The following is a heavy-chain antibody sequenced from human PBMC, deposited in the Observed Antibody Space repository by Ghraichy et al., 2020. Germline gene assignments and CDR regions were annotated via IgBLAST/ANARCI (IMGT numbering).Heavy chain of an antibody. V-gene: IGHV4-59*01. D-gene: IGHD3-16*01. Sequence: SETLSLTCTVSGGSISSYYWSWIRQPPGKGLEWIGYIYYSGSTNYNPSLKSRVTISVDTSKNQFSLKLSSVTAADTAVYYCARGAGGEIPFDYWGQGTLVTVSS. CDR3: ARGAGGEIPFDY. J-gene: IGHJ4*02. CDR2: IYYSGST. CDR1: GGSISSYY.